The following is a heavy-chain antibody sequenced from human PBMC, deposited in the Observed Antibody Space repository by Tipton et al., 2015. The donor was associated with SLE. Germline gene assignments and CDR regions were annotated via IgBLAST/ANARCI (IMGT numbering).Heavy chain of an antibody. CDR3: SAASSPRDYYMDV. J-gene: IGHJ6*03. CDR2: IVPLFGTT. Sequence: QLVQSGAEVKKPGSSVRVSCKTSGGTFTNYAFNWVRQAPGQGLEWVGKIVPLFGTTDYAPNVQGRVTFTADRSTKTAYMEVSSLTSADSAVYYCSAASSPRDYYMDVWGKGTAVSVSS. V-gene: IGHV1-69*06. CDR1: GGTFTNYA. D-gene: IGHD2-2*01.